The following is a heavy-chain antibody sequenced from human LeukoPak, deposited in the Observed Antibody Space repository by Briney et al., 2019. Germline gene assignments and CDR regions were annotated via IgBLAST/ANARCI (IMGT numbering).Heavy chain of an antibody. CDR2: IYHSGST. Sequence: SETLSLTCSVSGYSISSGYYWGWIRQPPGKGLEWIGSIYHSGSTYYNPSLKSRVTISVDTSKNQFSLKLSSVTAADTAVYYCASPIWDYYDSSGPPDFDYWGQGTLVTVSS. CDR3: ASPIWDYYDSSGPPDFDY. J-gene: IGHJ4*02. D-gene: IGHD3-22*01. V-gene: IGHV4-38-2*01. CDR1: GYSISSGYY.